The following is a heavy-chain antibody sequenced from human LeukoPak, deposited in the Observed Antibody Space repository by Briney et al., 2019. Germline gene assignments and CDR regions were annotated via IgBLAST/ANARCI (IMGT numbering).Heavy chain of an antibody. Sequence: SETLSLTCTVSGGSISSYYWSWIRQPPGKGLEWIGFIYYTGSTNYNPSLKSRVTISVDTSKNQFSLKLSSVTAADTAVYYCASSGLTQHYYYYYYMDVWGKGTTVTVSS. D-gene: IGHD6-19*01. CDR2: IYYTGST. V-gene: IGHV4-59*01. CDR3: ASSGLTQHYYYYYYMDV. CDR1: GGSISSYY. J-gene: IGHJ6*03.